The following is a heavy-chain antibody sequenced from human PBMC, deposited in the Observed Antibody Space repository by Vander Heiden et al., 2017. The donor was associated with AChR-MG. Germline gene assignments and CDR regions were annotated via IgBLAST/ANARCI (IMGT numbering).Heavy chain of an antibody. CDR1: GFTFNNYA. J-gene: IGHJ4*02. V-gene: IGHV3-23*01. D-gene: IGHD3-16*01. CDR2: IGASGGRT. Sequence: EVQLLESGGGLVQPGGSLRLSCAAYGFTFNNYAMSWVRQAPGKGLEWVSGIGASGGRTYYADAVRGRFTVSRDNSKNTIYVQVKRMRVDDTAVYYSAKAWGASAYGFDYWGQGILVTVSS. CDR3: AKAWGASAYGFDY.